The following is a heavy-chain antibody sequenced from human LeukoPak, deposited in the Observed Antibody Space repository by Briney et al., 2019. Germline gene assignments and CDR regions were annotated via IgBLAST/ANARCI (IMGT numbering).Heavy chain of an antibody. V-gene: IGHV3-23*01. J-gene: IGHJ4*02. D-gene: IGHD2-2*01. CDR1: GFSFSSDG. CDR3: AHGTMYQLDY. CDR2: ILGLGGAGRT. Sequence: GGSLRLSCSASGFSFSSDGISWVRQAPGKGLEWVSGILGLGGAGRTYYADSVKGRFTISRDNSKNTLYLQMNSLRAEDTAVYYCAHGTMYQLDYWGQGTLVTVSS.